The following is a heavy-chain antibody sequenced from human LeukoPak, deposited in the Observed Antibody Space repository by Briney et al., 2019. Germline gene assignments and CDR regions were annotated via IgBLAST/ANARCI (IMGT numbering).Heavy chain of an antibody. D-gene: IGHD6-13*01. CDR1: KFTFSTYS. V-gene: IGHV3-74*01. CDR2: INSDGSST. J-gene: IGHJ4*02. Sequence: GGSLRLSCEASKFTFSTYSMHWVRQAPGKGLVWVSRINSDGSSTNYADSVKGRFTISRDNAKNTLYLQMDSLRAEDTAVYYCGRIHYGSTWYIDYWGQGTLVTVSS. CDR3: GRIHYGSTWYIDY.